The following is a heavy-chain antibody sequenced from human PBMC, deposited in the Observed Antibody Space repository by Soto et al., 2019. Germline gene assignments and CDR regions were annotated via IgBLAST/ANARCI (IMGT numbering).Heavy chain of an antibody. CDR2: INSDGSST. J-gene: IGHJ4*02. Sequence: PGGSLRLSCAASGFTFSSYWMHWVRQAPGKGLVWVSRINSDGSSTSYADSVKGRFTISRDNAKNTLYLQMNSLRAEDTAVYYCARAVDILTGYYLWAFDYWGQGTLVTVSS. D-gene: IGHD3-9*01. V-gene: IGHV3-74*01. CDR3: ARAVDILTGYYLWAFDY. CDR1: GFTFSSYW.